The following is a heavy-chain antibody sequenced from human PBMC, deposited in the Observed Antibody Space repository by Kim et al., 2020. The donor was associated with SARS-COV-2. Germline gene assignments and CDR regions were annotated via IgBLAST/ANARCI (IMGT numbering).Heavy chain of an antibody. CDR2: ISGTIGNT. CDR3: VKGSYDFWSGYYFDY. Sequence: GGSLRLSCAASGFTFSNYAMSWVRQAPGRGLEWVSIISGTIGNTYYIDSVKGRLTISRDNSKNTLYLQMNSLRAEDTAVYYCVKGSYDFWSGYYFDYWGQGSLVTVSS. CDR1: GFTFSNYA. J-gene: IGHJ4*02. D-gene: IGHD3-3*01. V-gene: IGHV3-23*01.